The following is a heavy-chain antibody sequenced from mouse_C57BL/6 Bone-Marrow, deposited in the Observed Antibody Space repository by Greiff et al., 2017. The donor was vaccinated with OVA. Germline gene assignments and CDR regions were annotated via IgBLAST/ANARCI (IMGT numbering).Heavy chain of an antibody. J-gene: IGHJ2*01. CDR1: GSTFPSYW. Sequence: QVQLQQPGAELVMPGASVKLSCKASGSTFPSYWMHWVKQSPGQGLEWIGEIDPSDSYTNYNQKFKGKSTLTVDKSSSTAYMQLSSLTSEDSAVYYCARDYFDYWGQGTTLTVSA. CDR3: ARDYFDY. CDR2: IDPSDSYT. V-gene: IGHV1-69*01.